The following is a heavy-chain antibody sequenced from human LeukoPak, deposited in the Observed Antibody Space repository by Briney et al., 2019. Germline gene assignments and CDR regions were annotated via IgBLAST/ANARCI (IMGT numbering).Heavy chain of an antibody. Sequence: PGGSLRLSCAASGFTFSSYGMHWVRQAPGRGLEWVAFIRYDGSNKYYADSVKGRFTISRDNSKNMLYLQMNSPRAEATAVYYCAKGIGIAAAGTGDYWGQGTLVTVSS. V-gene: IGHV3-30*02. CDR2: IRYDGSNK. D-gene: IGHD6-13*01. CDR3: AKGIGIAAAGTGDY. CDR1: GFTFSSYG. J-gene: IGHJ4*02.